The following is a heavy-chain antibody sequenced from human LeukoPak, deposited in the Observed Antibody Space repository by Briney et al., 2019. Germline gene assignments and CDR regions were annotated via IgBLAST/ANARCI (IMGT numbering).Heavy chain of an antibody. CDR2: ISSSSSYI. J-gene: IGHJ4*02. CDR3: ARGLYSGYDFDY. Sequence: PGGSLRLSCAASGFTFSSYSTNWVRQAPGKGLEWVSSISSSSSYIYYADSVKGRFTISRDNAKNSLYLQMNSLRAEDTAVYYCARGLYSGYDFDYWGQGTLVTVSS. V-gene: IGHV3-21*01. CDR1: GFTFSSYS. D-gene: IGHD5-12*01.